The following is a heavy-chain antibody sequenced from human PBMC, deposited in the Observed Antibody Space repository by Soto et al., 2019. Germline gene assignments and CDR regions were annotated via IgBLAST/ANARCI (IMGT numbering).Heavy chain of an antibody. CDR2: ISYDGSNK. J-gene: IGHJ6*02. V-gene: IGHV3-30-3*01. D-gene: IGHD3-9*01. CDR3: ARVKGGDNFEQESPKDYYYGMDV. Sequence: GGSLRLSCAASGFTFSSYAMHWVRQAPGKGLEWVAVISYDGSNKYYADSVKGRFTISRDNSKNTLYLQMNSLRAEDTAVYYCARVKGGDNFEQESPKDYYYGMDVWGQGTTVTVSS. CDR1: GFTFSSYA.